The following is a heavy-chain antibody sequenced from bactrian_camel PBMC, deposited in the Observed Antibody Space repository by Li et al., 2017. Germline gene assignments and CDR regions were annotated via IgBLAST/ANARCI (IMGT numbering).Heavy chain of an antibody. CDR3: AAGGSTY. CDR2: VYGDDREP. V-gene: IGHV3S6*01. Sequence: QVQLVESGGGLVQPGGSLRLSCAASGFAFSSYYMYWVRQAPGKGLEWVSTVYGDDREPYYPDPVKGRLTTSRDNAKSTVYLQMNSLKSEDTALYYCAAGGSTYWGQGTQVTVS. CDR1: GFAFSSYY. J-gene: IGHJ4*01. D-gene: IGHD1*01.